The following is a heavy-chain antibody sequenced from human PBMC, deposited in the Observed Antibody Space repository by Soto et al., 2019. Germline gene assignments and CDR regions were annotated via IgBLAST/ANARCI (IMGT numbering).Heavy chain of an antibody. D-gene: IGHD4-17*01. CDR2: IYYSGRT. CDR3: ARHFPPHRDGYGVL. J-gene: IGHJ4*02. V-gene: IGHV4-39*01. Sequence: PSETLSLTCTVSGGSISSSSYYWGWIRQPPGKGLEWIGSIYYSGRTYYNPSLKSRVTISVDTSKNQFSLKLSSVTAADTAVYYCARHFPPHRDGYGVLWGQGTLVTVSS. CDR1: GGSISSSSYY.